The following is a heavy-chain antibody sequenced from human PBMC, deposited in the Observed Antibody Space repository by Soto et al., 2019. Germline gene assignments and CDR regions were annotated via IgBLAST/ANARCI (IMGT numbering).Heavy chain of an antibody. D-gene: IGHD4-17*01. J-gene: IGHJ4*02. CDR2: IYYSGST. CDR3: ARSMTTVVTLDY. V-gene: IGHV4-39*01. CDR1: GGSISISSSY. Sequence: SEPLSLTYTVSGGSISISSSYWGWIRQPPGKGLEWIGSIYYSGSTYYKQSLKSRDNISVDTSKNQFFLKLSSVTAADTAVYYCARSMTTVVTLDYWGQG.